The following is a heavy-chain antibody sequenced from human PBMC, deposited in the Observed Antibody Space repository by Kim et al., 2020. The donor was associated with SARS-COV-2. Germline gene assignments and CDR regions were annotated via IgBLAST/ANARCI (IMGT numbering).Heavy chain of an antibody. CDR3: AKGSGAVAGTMV. J-gene: IGHJ4*02. D-gene: IGHD6-19*01. CDR1: GFTFSTYS. V-gene: IGHV3-23*01. Sequence: GGSLRLSCSASGFTFSTYSMIWVRQAPGKGLEWVSGLSGSGASTFYEDFGRGRFTISRDTSKNTLFLQMNSLRAEDTAIYYCAKGSGAVAGTMVWGQRTPGTVSS. CDR2: LSGSGAST.